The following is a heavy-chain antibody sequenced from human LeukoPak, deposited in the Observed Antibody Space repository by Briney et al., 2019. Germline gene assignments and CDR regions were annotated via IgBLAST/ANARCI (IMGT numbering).Heavy chain of an antibody. CDR2: IYHSGST. CDR3: ARMAPYYYYYYMDV. D-gene: IGHD5-24*01. CDR1: GYSISSGYY. V-gene: IGHV4-38-2*02. Sequence: KPSETLTLTCTVSGYSISSGYYWGWIRQPPGKGLEWIGSIYHSGSTYYNPSLKSRVTKSVDTSKNQFSLKLSSVTAADTAVYYCARMAPYYYYYYMDVWGKGTTVTVSS. J-gene: IGHJ6*03.